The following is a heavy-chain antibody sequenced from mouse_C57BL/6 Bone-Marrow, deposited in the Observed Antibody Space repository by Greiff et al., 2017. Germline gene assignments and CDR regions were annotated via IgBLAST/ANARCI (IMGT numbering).Heavy chain of an antibody. CDR2: ISSGGSYT. V-gene: IGHV5-6*01. CDR3: ARQDYYGSSYSWFAY. CDR1: GFTFSSYG. Sequence: EVNLVESGGDLVKPGGSLKLSCAASGFTFSSYGMSWVRQTPDKRLEWVATISSGGSYTYYPDSVKGRFTISRDNAKNTLYLQMSSLKSEDTAMYYCARQDYYGSSYSWFAYWGQGTLVTVSA. J-gene: IGHJ3*01. D-gene: IGHD1-1*01.